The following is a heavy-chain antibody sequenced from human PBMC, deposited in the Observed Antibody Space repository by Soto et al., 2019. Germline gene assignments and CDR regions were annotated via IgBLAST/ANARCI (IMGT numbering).Heavy chain of an antibody. CDR2: IIPIFGTA. D-gene: IGHD2-21*02. CDR1: GGTFSSYA. V-gene: IGHV1-69*13. Sequence: GASVKVSCKASGGTFSSYAISWVRQAPGQGLEWMGGIIPIFGTANYAQKFQGRVTITADESTSTAYMELSSLRSEDTAVYYCARDSARCGGDCDYYYYGMDVWGQGTTVTVSS. CDR3: ARDSARCGGDCDYYYYGMDV. J-gene: IGHJ6*02.